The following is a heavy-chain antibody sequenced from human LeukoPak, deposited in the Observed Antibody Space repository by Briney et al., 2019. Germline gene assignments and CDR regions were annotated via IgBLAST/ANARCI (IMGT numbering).Heavy chain of an antibody. J-gene: IGHJ4*02. CDR1: GFTFSSYS. V-gene: IGHV3-21*01. Sequence: GGSLRLSCAASGFTFSSYSMNWVRQAPGKGLEWVSSISSSSSYIYYADSVKGRFTISRDNDKNSLYLQMNSLRAEDTAVYYCARDGAGIAAYWGQGTLVTVSS. CDR3: ARDGAGIAAY. D-gene: IGHD6-13*01. CDR2: ISSSSSYI.